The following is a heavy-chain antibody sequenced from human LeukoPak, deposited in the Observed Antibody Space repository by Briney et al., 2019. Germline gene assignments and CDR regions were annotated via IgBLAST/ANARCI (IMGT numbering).Heavy chain of an antibody. CDR3: ARLQYYDFWSGYVY. CDR1: AGTFSSYA. D-gene: IGHD3-3*01. V-gene: IGHV1-69*13. Sequence: SVKVSCKASAGTFSSYAISWVRQAPGQGLEWMGGIIPIFGTANYAQKFQGRVTITADESTSTAYMELSSLRSEDTAVYYCARLQYYDFWSGYVYWGQGTLVTVSS. J-gene: IGHJ4*02. CDR2: IIPIFGTA.